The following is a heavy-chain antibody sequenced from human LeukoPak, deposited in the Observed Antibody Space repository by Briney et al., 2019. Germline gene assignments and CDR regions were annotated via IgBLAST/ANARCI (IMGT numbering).Heavy chain of an antibody. CDR2: ISYDGSNK. CDR1: GFTFSSYG. CDR3: ATASYGDYDLDY. Sequence: PGGSLRLSCAASGFTFSSYGMHWVRQAPGKGLEWVAVISYDGSNKYYADSVKGRFTISRDNSKSTLYLQMNSLRAEDTAVYYCATASYGDYDLDYWGQGTLVTVSS. D-gene: IGHD4-17*01. J-gene: IGHJ4*02. V-gene: IGHV3-30*03.